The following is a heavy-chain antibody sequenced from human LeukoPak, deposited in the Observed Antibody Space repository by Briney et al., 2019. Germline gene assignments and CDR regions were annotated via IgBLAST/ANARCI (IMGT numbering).Heavy chain of an antibody. Sequence: GASVKLSCTASGSTFTSYGISWVRQAPGQGLGWLGWINAYNGNTNYSQKLQRRVTMTTDPSTSKEYTEMRSLRSADTTVYYFARVSSSDPVYYYYYDIDVWGKGTTVTVSS. CDR2: INAYNGNT. CDR3: ARVSSSDPVYYYYYDIDV. CDR1: GSTFTSYG. D-gene: IGHD6-6*01. J-gene: IGHJ6*03. V-gene: IGHV1-18*01.